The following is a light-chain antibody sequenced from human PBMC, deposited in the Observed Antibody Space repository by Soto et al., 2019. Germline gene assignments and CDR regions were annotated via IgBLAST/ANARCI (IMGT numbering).Light chain of an antibody. CDR3: QQRHMWPIT. V-gene: IGKV3D-20*02. CDR2: GAS. CDR1: QSVSSSY. Sequence: EVVLTQSPVTLSLSPGERATLSCRASQSVSSSYLAWYQQKPGQAPRLLIYGASSRATGIPDRFSGSGSGTDFTLTISRLEPEDFAVYYCQQRHMWPITFGQGTRLEIK. J-gene: IGKJ5*01.